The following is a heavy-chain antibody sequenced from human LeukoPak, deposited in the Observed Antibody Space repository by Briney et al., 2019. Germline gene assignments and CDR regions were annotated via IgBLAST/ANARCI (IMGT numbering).Heavy chain of an antibody. V-gene: IGHV3-21*01. CDR3: ARDSPYDSSGYYYDPFDY. J-gene: IGHJ4*02. D-gene: IGHD3-22*01. CDR1: GFTFSSYS. CDR2: ISSSSSYI. Sequence: GGSLRLSCAASGFTFSSYSMNWVRQAPGKGLEWVSSISSSSSYIYYADSVKGRFTIFRDNAKNSLYLQMNSLRAEDTAVYYCARDSPYDSSGYYYDPFDYWGQGTLVTVSS.